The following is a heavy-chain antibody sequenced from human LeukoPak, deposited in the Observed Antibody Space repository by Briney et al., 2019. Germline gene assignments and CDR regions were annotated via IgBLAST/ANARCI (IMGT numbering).Heavy chain of an antibody. CDR1: GFTVSSNY. D-gene: IGHD4-17*01. Sequence: GGSLRLSCAASGFTVSSNYMSWVRQAPGKGLEWVSVIYSGGSTYYADSVTGRFTISRDNSKNTLYLQMNSLRAEDTAVYYCATLSGYGASATFHYWGQGTLVTVSS. CDR2: IYSGGST. V-gene: IGHV3-53*01. J-gene: IGHJ4*02. CDR3: ATLSGYGASATFHY.